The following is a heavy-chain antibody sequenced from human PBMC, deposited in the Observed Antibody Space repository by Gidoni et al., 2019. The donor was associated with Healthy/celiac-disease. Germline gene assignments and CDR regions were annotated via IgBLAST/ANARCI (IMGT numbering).Heavy chain of an antibody. J-gene: IGHJ5*02. D-gene: IGHD3-22*01. V-gene: IGHV4-30-4*08. Sequence: QVQLQESGPGLVKPSQTPSLTCTVSGGSTSSGDYYWSWIRQPPGKGLEWIGNIYYSGSTYYNPSLKSRVTISVDTSKNQFSLKLSSVTAADTAVYYCARDRDDSSGYGWFDPWGQGTLVTVSS. CDR1: GGSTSSGDYY. CDR3: ARDRDDSSGYGWFDP. CDR2: IYYSGST.